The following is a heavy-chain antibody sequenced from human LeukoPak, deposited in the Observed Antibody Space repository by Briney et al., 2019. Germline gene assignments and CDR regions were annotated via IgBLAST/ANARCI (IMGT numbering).Heavy chain of an antibody. CDR1: GFTFSSYG. V-gene: IGHV3-30*03. D-gene: IGHD2-15*01. CDR3: ARKGGYGVFDY. Sequence: GRSLRLSCAASGFTFSSYGMHWVRQAPGKGLEWVAVISYDGSNKYYADSVKGRFTISRDNSKNTPYLQMNSLRAEDTAVYYCARKGGYGVFDYWGQGTLVTVSS. CDR2: ISYDGSNK. J-gene: IGHJ4*02.